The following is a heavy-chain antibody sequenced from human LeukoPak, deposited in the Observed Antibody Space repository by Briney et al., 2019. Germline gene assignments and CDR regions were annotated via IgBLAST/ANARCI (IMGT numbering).Heavy chain of an antibody. J-gene: IGHJ4*02. Sequence: SETLSLTCTNSGGSISTYYWSWIRQPPGKGLEWIGYVYHSGSTNYNPSLKSRVTISVDTSKKQFSLRLSSVTAADTAVYYCARHTYNSGWYYFDYWGQGTLVTVSS. V-gene: IGHV4-59*08. CDR2: VYHSGST. CDR1: GGSISTYY. D-gene: IGHD6-19*01. CDR3: ARHTYNSGWYYFDY.